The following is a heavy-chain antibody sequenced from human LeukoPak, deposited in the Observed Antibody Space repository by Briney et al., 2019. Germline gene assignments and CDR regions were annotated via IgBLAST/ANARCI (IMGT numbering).Heavy chain of an antibody. CDR2: INPNSGGT. CDR3: ARVQLWPSRSDYYYYMDV. J-gene: IGHJ6*03. D-gene: IGHD5-18*01. V-gene: IGHV1-2*02. CDR1: GYTFTGYY. Sequence: GASVKVSCKASGYTFTGYYMHWVRQAPGQGLEWMGWINPNSGGTNYAQKFQGRVTMTRDTSISTAYMELSRLRSDDTAVYYCARVQLWPSRSDYYYYMDVWGKGTTVTVSS.